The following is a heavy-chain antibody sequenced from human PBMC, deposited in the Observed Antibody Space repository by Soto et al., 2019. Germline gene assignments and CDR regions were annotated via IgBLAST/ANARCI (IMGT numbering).Heavy chain of an antibody. J-gene: IGHJ4*02. V-gene: IGHV3-74*01. Sequence: EVQLVESGGGLVQPGGSLRLSCAASGLIFSNYKMHWVRQAPGKGLVWVSRISTDGSVTDYADSVKGRFTVSRDNAKNTLYLQMNSLRAEDTAVYYCARDTDGLHYWGQGTLVTDSS. CDR2: ISTDGSVT. CDR1: GLIFSNYK. CDR3: ARDTDGLHY.